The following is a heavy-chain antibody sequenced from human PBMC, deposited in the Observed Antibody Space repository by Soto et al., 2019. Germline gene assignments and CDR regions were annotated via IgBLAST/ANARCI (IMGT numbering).Heavy chain of an antibody. CDR3: ARCCYYDSSGYYYPNWFDP. J-gene: IGHJ5*02. D-gene: IGHD3-22*01. V-gene: IGHV4-30-2*01. Sequence: QLQLQESGSGLVKPSQTLSLTCAVSGGSISSGGYSWSWVRQPPGKGLECIGYIYHSGNTYYNPSLKSRVTISVGRSKNQFSLKLSSVTAADTAVYYCARCCYYDSSGYYYPNWFDPWGQGTLVTVSS. CDR2: IYHSGNT. CDR1: GGSISSGGYS.